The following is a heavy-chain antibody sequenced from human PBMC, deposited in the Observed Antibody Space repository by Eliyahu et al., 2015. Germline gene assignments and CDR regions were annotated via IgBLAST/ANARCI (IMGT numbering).Heavy chain of an antibody. Sequence: QVQLQESGPGLVKPSETLSLTCTVXGXSISSYYWSWIRXXPGKGLEWIGYIYYSGSTNXNPSLKSRVTISVDTSKNQFSLKLSSVTAADTAVYYCARRFWQGDAFDIWGQGTMVTVSS. V-gene: IGHV4-59*08. CDR1: GXSISSYY. J-gene: IGHJ3*02. CDR3: ARRFWQGDAFDI. D-gene: IGHD3-3*01. CDR2: IYYSGST.